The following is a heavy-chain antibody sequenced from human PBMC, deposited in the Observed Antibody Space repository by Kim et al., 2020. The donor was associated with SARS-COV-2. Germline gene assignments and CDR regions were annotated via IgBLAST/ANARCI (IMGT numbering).Heavy chain of an antibody. Sequence: ASVKVSCKASGYIFTNYAMNWVRQAPGHGLEWMGWINTNNGNPTYAQGSAGRFVFSLDTSVSTAYLQISSLKPEETAVYYCAKGEIQLRWEMDVWGQGTT. CDR3: AKGEIQLRWEMDV. D-gene: IGHD5-18*01. V-gene: IGHV7-4-1*02. J-gene: IGHJ6*02. CDR1: GYIFTNYA. CDR2: INTNNGNP.